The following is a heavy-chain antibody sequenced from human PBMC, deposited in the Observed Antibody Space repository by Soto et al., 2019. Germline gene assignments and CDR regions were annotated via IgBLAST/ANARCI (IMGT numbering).Heavy chain of an antibody. J-gene: IGHJ4*02. CDR2: IKSKRDGGTT. CDR3: VEGWNDF. CDR1: GFMFSSAW. Sequence: HLVESGGDLVKPGGSLRLSCAASGFMFSSAWMSWVRQAPGKGLEWVGRIKSKRDGGTTDYDPPVKGRFVISRDDSKNTLYLQMNSLKTDDTAVYYCVEGWNDFWGQGTLVAVSS. D-gene: IGHD1-1*01. V-gene: IGHV3-15*01.